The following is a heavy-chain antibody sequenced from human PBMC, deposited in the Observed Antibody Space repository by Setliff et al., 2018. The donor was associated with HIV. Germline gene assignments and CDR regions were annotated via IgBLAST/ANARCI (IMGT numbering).Heavy chain of an antibody. V-gene: IGHV4-61*09. CDR2: IFTIGST. CDR1: GDSISSGSYY. D-gene: IGHD3-3*01. Sequence: SETLSLTCAVSGDSISSGSYYWSWIRQPAGEGLEWIGHIFTIGSTNYNPSLTSRVSMSIDTSKNQFSLKMSSVTAADTAVYYCARGVVDYDFWSGSGDYYYMDVWGKGTTVTVSS. J-gene: IGHJ6*03. CDR3: ARGVVDYDFWSGSGDYYYMDV.